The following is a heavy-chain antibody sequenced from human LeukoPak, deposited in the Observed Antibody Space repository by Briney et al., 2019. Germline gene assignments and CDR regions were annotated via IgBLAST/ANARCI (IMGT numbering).Heavy chain of an antibody. CDR2: IYSGGST. J-gene: IGHJ4*02. CDR3: ARSLGSSSSLRGFDY. Sequence: GGSLRLSCAASGFTVSSNYMSWVRQAPGKGLEWVSVIYSGGSTYYADSVKGRFTISRDNSKNTLYLQMNSLRAEDTAVYYCARSLGSSSSLRGFDYWGQGTLVTVSS. CDR1: GFTVSSNY. D-gene: IGHD6-13*01. V-gene: IGHV3-53*01.